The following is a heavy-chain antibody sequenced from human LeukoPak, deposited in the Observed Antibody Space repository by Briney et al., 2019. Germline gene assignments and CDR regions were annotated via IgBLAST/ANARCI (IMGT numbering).Heavy chain of an antibody. CDR2: ISYDGSNK. CDR1: GSTFSSYA. V-gene: IGHV3-30-3*01. D-gene: IGHD5-12*01. J-gene: IGHJ4*02. CDR3: ASNVATKQGDY. Sequence: PGGSLRLSCAASGSTFSSYAMHWVRQAPGKGLEWVAVISYDGSNKYYADSVKGRSTISRDNSKNTLYLQMNSLRAEDTAVYYCASNVATKQGDYWGQGTLVTVSS.